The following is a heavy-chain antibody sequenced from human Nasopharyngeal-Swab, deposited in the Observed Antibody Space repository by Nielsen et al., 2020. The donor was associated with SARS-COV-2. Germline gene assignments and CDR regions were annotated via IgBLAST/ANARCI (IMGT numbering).Heavy chain of an antibody. V-gene: IGHV3-21*01. J-gene: IGHJ4*02. CDR1: GFTFENYA. Sequence: GGSLRLSCAASGFTFENYAMHWVRQAPGKGLEWVSAISSSGDYIYYAASVKGRFTISRDNAKNSVYLQMNTLRADDTALYYCARDTPAMFAYWGQGTLVTVSS. CDR3: ARDTPAMFAY. CDR2: ISSSGDYI.